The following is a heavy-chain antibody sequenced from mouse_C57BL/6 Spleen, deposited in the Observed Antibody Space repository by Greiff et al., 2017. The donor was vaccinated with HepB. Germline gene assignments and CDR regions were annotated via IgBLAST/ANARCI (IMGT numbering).Heavy chain of an antibody. Sequence: EVKLEESGGGLVKPGGSLKLSCAASGFTFSSYAMSWVRQTPEKRLEWVATISDGGSNTYYPNNVKGLFPITRNNAKNNLYLQMSHLKSEDTAMYYCARSLYYKDFAYWGQGTLVTVSA. CDR2: ISDGGSNT. CDR1: GFTFSSYA. CDR3: ARSLYYKDFAY. J-gene: IGHJ3*01. D-gene: IGHD2-1*01. V-gene: IGHV5-4*03.